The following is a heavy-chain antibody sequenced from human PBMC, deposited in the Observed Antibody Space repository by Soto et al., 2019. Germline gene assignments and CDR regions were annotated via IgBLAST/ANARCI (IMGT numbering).Heavy chain of an antibody. CDR2: ISSSGSTI. D-gene: IGHD2-2*01. CDR1: GFTFSSYE. Sequence: EVQLVESGGGLVQPGGSLRLSCAASGFTFSSYEMNWVRQAPGKGLEWVSYISSSGSTIYYADSVKGRFTISRDNAKNSLYLQMNSLRAEDTAVYYCARNYQLLYYFDYWGQGTLVTVSS. CDR3: ARNYQLLYYFDY. J-gene: IGHJ4*02. V-gene: IGHV3-48*03.